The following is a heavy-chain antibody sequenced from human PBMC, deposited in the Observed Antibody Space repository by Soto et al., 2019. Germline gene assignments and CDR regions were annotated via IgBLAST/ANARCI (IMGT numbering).Heavy chain of an antibody. CDR1: GFRFSKYA. D-gene: IGHD4-4*01. CDR3: AREESDDYSKYY. V-gene: IGHV3-30*04. CDR2: ISQDGSNE. J-gene: IGHJ4*02. Sequence: LRLSCAASGFRFSKYAMDWVRQAPGKGLEWVSYISQDGSNEDYADSVKGRFTISRDNSKNTLFLQMDSLRPEDTAVYYCAREESDDYSKYYWGQGTLVTVSS.